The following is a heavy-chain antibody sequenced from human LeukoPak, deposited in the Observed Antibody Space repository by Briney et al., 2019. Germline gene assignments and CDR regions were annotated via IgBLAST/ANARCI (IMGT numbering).Heavy chain of an antibody. J-gene: IGHJ4*02. V-gene: IGHV3-7*04. CDR3: ARERITMIVVDY. D-gene: IGHD3-22*01. CDR2: IKQDGSGK. Sequence: GRSLRLSCAASGFTFSSYWMSWVRQAPGKGLEWVANIKQDGSGKYYVDSVKGRFTISRDNAKNSLYLQMNSLRAEDTAVYYCARERITMIVVDYWGQGTLVTVSS. CDR1: GFTFSSYW.